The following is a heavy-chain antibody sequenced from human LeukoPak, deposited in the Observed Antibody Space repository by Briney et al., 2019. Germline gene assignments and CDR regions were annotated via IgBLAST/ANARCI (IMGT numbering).Heavy chain of an antibody. Sequence: PGGSLRVSCAASGFTFSDYAMSWVRQAPGKGLEWVSSISSSSSYTYYADSVKGRFTISRDNAKNSLYLQMNSLRAEDTAVYYCAKDAGQQLVLSYGMDVWGQGTTVTVSS. J-gene: IGHJ6*02. D-gene: IGHD6-13*01. V-gene: IGHV3-21*01. CDR2: ISSSSSYT. CDR1: GFTFSDYA. CDR3: AKDAGQQLVLSYGMDV.